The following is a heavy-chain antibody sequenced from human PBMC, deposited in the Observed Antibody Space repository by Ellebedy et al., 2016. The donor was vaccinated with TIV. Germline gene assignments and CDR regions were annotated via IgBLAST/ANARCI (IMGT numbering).Heavy chain of an antibody. Sequence: PGGSLRLSCAASGFTFSTYSMSWVRQAPGKGLEWVSSISSSGHSIYYADSVRGRFTISRDHAKNSLDLQMNSLRVDDTAVYYCVRDRLPDYADQRKWNWFDPWGQGTLVTVSS. D-gene: IGHD4-17*01. CDR2: ISSSGHSI. V-gene: IGHV3-21*01. J-gene: IGHJ5*02. CDR3: VRDRLPDYADQRKWNWFDP. CDR1: GFTFSTYS.